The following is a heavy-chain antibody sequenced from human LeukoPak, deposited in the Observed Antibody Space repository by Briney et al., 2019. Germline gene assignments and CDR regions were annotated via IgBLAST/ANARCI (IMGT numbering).Heavy chain of an antibody. J-gene: IGHJ4*02. CDR3: ARETAGTFDY. CDR1: GFTFSTYT. V-gene: IGHV3-64*01. Sequence: GGSLRLSCAASGFTFSTYTMHWVRQAPGKGLESVSAVNSNGGTTYYANSVKDRFTISRDNSKNTPYLQMGSLRAEDMAVYYCARETAGTFDYWGQGTLVTVSS. CDR2: VNSNGGTT. D-gene: IGHD3-10*01.